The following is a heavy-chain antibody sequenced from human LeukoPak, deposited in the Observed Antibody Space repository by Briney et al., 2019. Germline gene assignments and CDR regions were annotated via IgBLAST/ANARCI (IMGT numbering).Heavy chain of an antibody. V-gene: IGHV4-59*12. CDR1: GGSISSYY. CDR2: IYYSGTT. Sequence: SETLSLTCTVSGGSISSYYWSWIRQPPGKGLEWIGYIYYSGTTNYNPSLKSRVTISVDTSKNQFSLKLSSVTAADTAVYYCARGSQSLGYCSGGSCRAKIFDYWGQGTLVTVSS. D-gene: IGHD2-15*01. CDR3: ARGSQSLGYCSGGSCRAKIFDY. J-gene: IGHJ4*02.